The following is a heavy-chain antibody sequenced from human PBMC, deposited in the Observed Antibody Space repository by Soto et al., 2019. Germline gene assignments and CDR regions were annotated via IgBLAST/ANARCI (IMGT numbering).Heavy chain of an antibody. J-gene: IGHJ5*02. CDR2: ISGSDART. CDR3: AKSLNINWKNWFDP. V-gene: IGHV3-23*01. D-gene: IGHD1-1*01. CDR1: GFTFSSAA. Sequence: PGGTLRLSCAASGFTFSSAAMNWVRQAPGKGLEWVSIISGSDARTYYADSAKGRFAISRDNSKNTLYLDMNSLRAEDTAVYYCAKSLNINWKNWFDPWGQGTLVTVSS.